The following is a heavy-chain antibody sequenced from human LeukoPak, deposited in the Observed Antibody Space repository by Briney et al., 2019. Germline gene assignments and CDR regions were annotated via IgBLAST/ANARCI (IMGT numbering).Heavy chain of an antibody. CDR1: GYTFTSYY. J-gene: IGHJ4*02. CDR3: ARDSKARNYYDSSGGPYYCDY. CDR2: INPSGGST. V-gene: IGHV1-46*01. D-gene: IGHD3-22*01. Sequence: ASVKVSCKASGYTFTSYYMHWVRQAPGQGLEWMGIINPSGGSTSYAQKFQGRVTMTRDTSTSTVYMELSSLRSEDTAVYYCARDSKARNYYDSSGGPYYCDYWGQGTLVTVSS.